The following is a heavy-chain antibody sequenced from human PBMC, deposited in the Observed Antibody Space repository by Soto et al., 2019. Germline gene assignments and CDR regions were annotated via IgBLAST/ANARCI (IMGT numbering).Heavy chain of an antibody. CDR2: IIPIFGTA. CDR1: GGTFSSYA. CDR3: AKDRGGNYGGISGGVFY. J-gene: IGHJ4*02. V-gene: IGHV1-69*13. Sequence: GASVKVSCKASGGTFSSYAISWVRQAPGQGLEWMGGIIPIFGTANYAQKFQGRVTITADESTSTAYMELSSLRSEDTAIYYCAKDRGGNYGGISGGVFYWGQGYLVTVSS. D-gene: IGHD4-17*01.